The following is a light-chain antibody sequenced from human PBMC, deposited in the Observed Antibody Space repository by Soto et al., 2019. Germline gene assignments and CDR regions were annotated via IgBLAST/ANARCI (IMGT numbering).Light chain of an antibody. CDR1: QSVTTN. CDR2: GES. V-gene: IGKV3-15*01. CDR3: HQYNKWPRT. Sequence: ELVMTQSPATLSVSPGDSVTLSCTASQSVTTNLAWYQQNPGQAPRILLYGESTRATGLPDRFSGSGSGTELTLTISRLHSEDFAVYYCHQYNKWPRTXGQGTKVDIK. J-gene: IGKJ1*01.